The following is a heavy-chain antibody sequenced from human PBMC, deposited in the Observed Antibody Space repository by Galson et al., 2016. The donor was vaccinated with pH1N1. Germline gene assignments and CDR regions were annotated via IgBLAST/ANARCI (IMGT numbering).Heavy chain of an antibody. J-gene: IGHJ6*02. CDR1: DGSMNSADYY. CDR3: ARGEGIRYYYSGMDV. Sequence: TLSLTCTVSDGSMNSADYYWSWIRQPPGKGLEWIGYIYYSGTTYFSPSLKSRLSMSVDMSNNQFSLTLNSVTAADTAVYYCARGEGIRYYYSGMDVWGQGTTVTVFS. D-gene: IGHD3-16*01. V-gene: IGHV4-30-4*01. CDR2: IYYSGTT.